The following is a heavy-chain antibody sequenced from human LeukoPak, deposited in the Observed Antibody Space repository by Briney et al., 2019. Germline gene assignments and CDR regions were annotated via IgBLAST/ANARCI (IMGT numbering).Heavy chain of an antibody. CDR3: AREGITIFGGQVY. D-gene: IGHD3-3*01. Sequence: PSETLSLACTVSGGSISSYYWSWIRQPPGKGLEWIGYIYYSGSTNYNPSLKSRVTISVDTSKNQFSLKLSSVTAADTAVYYCAREGITIFGGQVYWGQGTLVTVSS. CDR2: IYYSGST. V-gene: IGHV4-59*01. J-gene: IGHJ4*02. CDR1: GGSISSYY.